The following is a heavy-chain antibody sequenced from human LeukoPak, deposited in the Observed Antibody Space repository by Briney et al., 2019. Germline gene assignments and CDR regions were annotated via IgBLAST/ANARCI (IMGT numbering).Heavy chain of an antibody. J-gene: IGHJ4*02. V-gene: IGHV1-46*01. CDR2: INPSGGST. D-gene: IGHD7-27*01. Sequence: ASVKVSCRASGYTFTSYYMHWVRQAPGQGLEWMGIINPSGGSTSYAQKFQGRATMTRDTSTSTVYMELSSLRSEDTAVYYCAKLQTGEIDYWGQGTLVTVSS. CDR1: GYTFTSYY. CDR3: AKLQTGEIDY.